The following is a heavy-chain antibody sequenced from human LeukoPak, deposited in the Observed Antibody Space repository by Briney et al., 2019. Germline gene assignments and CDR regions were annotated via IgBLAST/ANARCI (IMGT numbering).Heavy chain of an antibody. V-gene: IGHV3-7*01. CDR2: INQDGSAG. CDR1: GLSFSTYW. CDR3: ASAPNENYFDF. J-gene: IGHJ4*02. Sequence: GGSLRLSCAASGLSFSTYWVSWLRQAPGKGLEWVANINQDGSAGDYGGSVKGRFTIPRDNAKNSLYLQMNSLRAEDTAVYFCASAPNENYFDFWGQGTLVTVSS.